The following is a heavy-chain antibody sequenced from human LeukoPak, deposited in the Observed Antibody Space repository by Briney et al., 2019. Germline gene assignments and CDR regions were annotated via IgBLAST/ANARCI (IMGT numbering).Heavy chain of an antibody. V-gene: IGHV3-23*01. CDR2: ISGSGGST. Sequence: GGSLRLSCAASGFTFSSYAMSWVRQAPGKGLEWVSAISGSGGSTYYADSVKGRFTISRDDSKNTLYLQMNSLRAEDTAVYYCAKPLAGLGYSFDYWGQGTLVTVSS. J-gene: IGHJ4*02. D-gene: IGHD3-22*01. CDR3: AKPLAGLGYSFDY. CDR1: GFTFSSYA.